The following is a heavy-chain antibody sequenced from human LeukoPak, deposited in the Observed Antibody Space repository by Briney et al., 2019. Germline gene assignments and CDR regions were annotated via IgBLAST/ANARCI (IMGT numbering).Heavy chain of an antibody. V-gene: IGHV1-69*13. CDR3: ARLGYCSGGSCRDFDY. D-gene: IGHD2-15*01. Sequence: SVKVSCKASGGTFSSYAISWVRQAPGQGLEWMGGIIPIFGTANYAQKFQGRVTITADESTSTAYMELSSLRSEDTAVYYCARLGYCSGGSCRDFDYWGQGTLVTVSS. J-gene: IGHJ4*02. CDR2: IIPIFGTA. CDR1: GGTFSSYA.